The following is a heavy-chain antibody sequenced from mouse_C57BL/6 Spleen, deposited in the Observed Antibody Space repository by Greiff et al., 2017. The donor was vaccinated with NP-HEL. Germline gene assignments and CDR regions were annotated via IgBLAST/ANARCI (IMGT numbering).Heavy chain of an antibody. CDR3: AREDYYGSSSGDY. Sequence: QVQLQQSGAELVRPGASVKLSCKASGYTFTDYYINWVKQRPGQGLEWIARIYPGSGNTYYNEKFKGKATLTAEKSSSTAYMQLSSLTSEDSAVYFCAREDYYGSSSGDYWGQGTSVTVSS. V-gene: IGHV1-76*01. CDR1: GYTFTDYY. CDR2: IYPGSGNT. D-gene: IGHD1-1*01. J-gene: IGHJ4*01.